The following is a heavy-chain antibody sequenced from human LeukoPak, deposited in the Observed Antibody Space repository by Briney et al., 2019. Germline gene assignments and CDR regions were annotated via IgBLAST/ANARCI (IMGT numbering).Heavy chain of an antibody. CDR1: GFTFSSYA. Sequence: PGGSLRLFCAASGFTFSSYAMHWVRQAPGKGLEWVAVISYDGSNKYYADSVKGRFTISRDNSKNTLYLQMNSLRAEDTAVYYCARDWSNVVTAIWGQGTLVTVSS. J-gene: IGHJ4*02. V-gene: IGHV3-30-3*01. CDR3: ARDWSNVVTAI. CDR2: ISYDGSNK. D-gene: IGHD3-22*01.